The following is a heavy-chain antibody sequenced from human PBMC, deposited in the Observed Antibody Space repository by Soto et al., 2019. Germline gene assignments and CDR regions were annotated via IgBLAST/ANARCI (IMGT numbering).Heavy chain of an antibody. D-gene: IGHD5-12*01. CDR1: GFTFSDYY. J-gene: IGHJ6*03. V-gene: IGHV3-11*01. CDR3: ARGNSGYDSRFEGYYYYYMDV. CDR2: ISSSGSTI. Sequence: GGSLRLSCAASGFTFSDYYMSWIRQAPGKGLEWVSYISSSGSTIYYADSVKGRFTISRDNAKNSLYLQMNSLRAEDTAVYYCARGNSGYDSRFEGYYYYYMDVWGKGTTVTVSS.